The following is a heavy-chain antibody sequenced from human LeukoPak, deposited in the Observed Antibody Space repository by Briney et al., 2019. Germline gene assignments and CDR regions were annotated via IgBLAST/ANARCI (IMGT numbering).Heavy chain of an antibody. CDR3: ARDRAPLGYCSGGSCLSEGGY. D-gene: IGHD2-15*01. CDR1: GFTFSSYW. Sequence: PGGSLRLSYAASGFTFSSYWMSWVRQAPGKGLEWVANIKQDGSEKYYVDSVKGRFTISRDNAKNSLYLQMNSLRAEDTAVYYCARDRAPLGYCSGGSCLSEGGYWGQGTLVTVSS. CDR2: IKQDGSEK. J-gene: IGHJ4*02. V-gene: IGHV3-7*01.